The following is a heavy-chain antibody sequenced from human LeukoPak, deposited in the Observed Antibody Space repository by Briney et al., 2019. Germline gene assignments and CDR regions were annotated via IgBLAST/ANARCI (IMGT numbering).Heavy chain of an antibody. J-gene: IGHJ4*02. CDR1: GVYISSYY. V-gene: IGHV4-4*07. D-gene: IGHD4-17*01. Sequence: SETLSLSCTVSGVYISSYYCSWVRQPAGKGLEWIGRIYTSGSINYNPSLKSRVAMSVHTSENHSSLKLSSVPAADTAVYYCARDGDYHYFDYWGQGTLVSVSS. CDR2: IYTSGSI. CDR3: ARDGDYHYFDY.